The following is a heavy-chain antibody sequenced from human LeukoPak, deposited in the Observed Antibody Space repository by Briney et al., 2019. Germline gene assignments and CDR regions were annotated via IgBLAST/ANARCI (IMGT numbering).Heavy chain of an antibody. V-gene: IGHV3-7*01. CDR2: IKENENDE. CDR1: GFTFSHHW. CDR3: ARAVVAATLPRLGY. Sequence: GGSLRLSCAASGFTFSHHWMNWVRQAPGKGLEWVANIKENENDENYLDAVKGRFTISTDNAKNSVDLHMHSLRVEDTAVYYCARAVVAATLPRLGYWGQGTLVTVSS. J-gene: IGHJ4*02. D-gene: IGHD2-15*01.